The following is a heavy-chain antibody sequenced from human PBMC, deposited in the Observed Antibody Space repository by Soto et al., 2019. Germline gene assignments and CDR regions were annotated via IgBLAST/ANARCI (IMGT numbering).Heavy chain of an antibody. D-gene: IGHD2-2*01. V-gene: IGHV3-66*01. CDR2: IYSGGST. CDR1: GFTVSSNY. CDR3: AREFVVPADMAVERYYYYGMGV. J-gene: IGHJ6*02. Sequence: EVQLVESGGGLVQPGGSLRLSCAASGFTVSSNYMSWVRQAPGKGLEWVSVIYSGGSTYYADSVKGRFTISSDNSRKTLYLKINGLRAVDTAVYYCAREFVVPADMAVERYYYYGMGVWGQGTTVTVSS.